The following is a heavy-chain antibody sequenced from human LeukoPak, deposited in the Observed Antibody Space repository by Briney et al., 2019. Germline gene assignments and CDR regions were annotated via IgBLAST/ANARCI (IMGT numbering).Heavy chain of an antibody. CDR1: GYTFTSFG. D-gene: IGHD7-27*01. J-gene: IGHJ4*02. CDR2: ISAYNGNT. CDR3: ARDNLGFDY. Sequence: ASVKVSCKASGYTFTSFGIIWVRQAPGQGLEWMGWISAYNGNTNYAQKIQGRITMTTDRSTSTAYMELRSLRPDDTAVYYCARDNLGFDYWGQGTLVTVS. V-gene: IGHV1-18*01.